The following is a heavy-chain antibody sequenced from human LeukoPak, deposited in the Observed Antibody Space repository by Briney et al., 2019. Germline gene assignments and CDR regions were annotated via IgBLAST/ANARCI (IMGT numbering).Heavy chain of an antibody. J-gene: IGHJ4*02. CDR3: ASGHYYDSSGYYPISK. Sequence: PGGSLRLSCAASGFTVSSNYMSWVRQAPGKGLEWVSVIYSGGSTYYADSVKGRFTISRDNSKNTLYLQMNSPRAEDTAVYYCASGHYYDSSGYYPISKWGQGTLVTVSS. V-gene: IGHV3-53*01. CDR1: GFTVSSNY. CDR2: IYSGGST. D-gene: IGHD3-22*01.